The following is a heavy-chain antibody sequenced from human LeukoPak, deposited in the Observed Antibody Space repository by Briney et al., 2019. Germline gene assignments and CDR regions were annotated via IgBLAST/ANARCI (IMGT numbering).Heavy chain of an antibody. V-gene: IGHV4-39*07. Sequence: SETLSLTCTVSGGPISSSSYYWGWIRQPPGKGLEWIGSIYYSGSTYYNPSLKSRVTISVDTSKNQFSLKLSSVTAADTAVYYCARDIEAGPIDYWGQGTLVTVSS. CDR2: IYYSGST. CDR3: ARDIEAGPIDY. CDR1: GGPISSSSYY. J-gene: IGHJ4*02. D-gene: IGHD2-15*01.